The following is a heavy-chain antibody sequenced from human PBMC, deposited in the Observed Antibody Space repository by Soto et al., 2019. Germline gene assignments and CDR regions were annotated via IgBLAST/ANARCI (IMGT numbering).Heavy chain of an antibody. CDR2: ISSSRSYI. CDR3: ARDLELGWFPGYSYGGYYYYGMDV. CDR1: GFTFSSYS. J-gene: IGHJ6*02. V-gene: IGHV3-21*01. D-gene: IGHD5-18*01. Sequence: LRLSCAASGFTFSSYSMNWVRHARVQLLGGVSAISSSRSYIYYADSVKGRFTISRDNAKNSLYLQMNSLRAEDTAVYYCARDLELGWFPGYSYGGYYYYGMDVWGQGTTVTVSS.